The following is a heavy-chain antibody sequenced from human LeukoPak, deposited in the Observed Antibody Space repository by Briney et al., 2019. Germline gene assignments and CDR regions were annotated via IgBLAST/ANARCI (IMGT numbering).Heavy chain of an antibody. D-gene: IGHD1-26*01. CDR3: ATALVRPWELPSAPEY. CDR2: FVPEDGET. Sequence: ASVKVSCKVSGYTLTELSMHWVRQAPGKGLEWMGGFVPEDGETIYAQKFQGRVTMTEDTSTETAYMELSSLRSQSTAAYDCATALVRPWELPSAPEYWGQRHLVTVSS. J-gene: IGHJ4*02. CDR1: GYTLTELS. V-gene: IGHV1-24*01.